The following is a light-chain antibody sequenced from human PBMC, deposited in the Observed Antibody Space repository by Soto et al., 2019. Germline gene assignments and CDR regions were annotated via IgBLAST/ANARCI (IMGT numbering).Light chain of an antibody. CDR2: MAS. Sequence: IQMTQSPSTLSAFVGDRVTITCRASQSISTSLAWYQQKPGKAPKLLIYMASILESGVPTRFSGSGSGTDFTLTISSLQPDDFATYYCQQYNSYPWTFSQGTKVDIK. J-gene: IGKJ1*01. V-gene: IGKV1-5*03. CDR3: QQYNSYPWT. CDR1: QSISTS.